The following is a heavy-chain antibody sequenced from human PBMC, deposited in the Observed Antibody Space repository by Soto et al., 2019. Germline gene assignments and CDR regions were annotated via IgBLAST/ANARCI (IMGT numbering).Heavy chain of an antibody. V-gene: IGHV3-11*01. J-gene: IGHJ5*02. Sequence: GGSLRLSYAASGFHFSDSYMAWIRQAPGKGLEEIATISSTGSTPYYADSVKGRFTISRDNAQNSLYLEMNNLRAEDTAVYYCARGQQLVANWLDPWGQGILVTVSS. CDR3: ARGQQLVANWLDP. CDR2: ISSTGSTP. CDR1: GFHFSDSY. D-gene: IGHD6-6*01.